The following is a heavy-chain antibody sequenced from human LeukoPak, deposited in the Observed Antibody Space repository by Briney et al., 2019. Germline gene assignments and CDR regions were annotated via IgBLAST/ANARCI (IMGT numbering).Heavy chain of an antibody. CDR2: LYYSGST. Sequence: SSETLSLTCTVSGGSISSYYWTWIGQPPGKGLEWIGSLYYSGSTNYNPSLKSRVTISVDTSKNQFSLKLSSVTAADTAVYYCARRHVEYSSSSDPYYFDYWGQGTLVTVSS. V-gene: IGHV4-59*01. D-gene: IGHD6-6*01. CDR1: GGSISSYY. J-gene: IGHJ4*02. CDR3: ARRHVEYSSSSDPYYFDY.